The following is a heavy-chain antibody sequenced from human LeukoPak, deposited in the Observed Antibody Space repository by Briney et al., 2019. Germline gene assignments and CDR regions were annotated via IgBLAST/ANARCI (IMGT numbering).Heavy chain of an antibody. Sequence: GGSLRLFCAASGFRFGSHAVHWVRQAPGKGLEWLAQIWYDGSNKYYVDSVKGRFTTSRDNSKNTVYLQMNSLRAEDTAVYFSARDGQQLAPYAMDVWGQGTTVTVSS. D-gene: IGHD6-13*01. J-gene: IGHJ6*02. V-gene: IGHV3-33*01. CDR1: GFRFGSHA. CDR3: ARDGQQLAPYAMDV. CDR2: IWYDGSNK.